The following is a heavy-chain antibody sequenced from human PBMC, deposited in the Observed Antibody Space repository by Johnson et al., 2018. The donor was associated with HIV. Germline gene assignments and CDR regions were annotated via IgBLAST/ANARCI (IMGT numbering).Heavy chain of an antibody. J-gene: IGHJ3*01. CDR3: ARKQWLAKISSDAFDF. CDR2: IYSDGTST. D-gene: IGHD6-19*01. CDR1: GFTFSSYG. Sequence: MQLVESGGGVVQPGRSLRLSCAASGFTFSSYGMHWVRQAPAKGLEWVSRIYSDGTSTTYADSVKGRFTISRDNAKNTLYLQMNSLRAEDTAVYYCARKQWLAKISSDAFDFWGQGTMVTVSS. V-gene: IGHV3-74*02.